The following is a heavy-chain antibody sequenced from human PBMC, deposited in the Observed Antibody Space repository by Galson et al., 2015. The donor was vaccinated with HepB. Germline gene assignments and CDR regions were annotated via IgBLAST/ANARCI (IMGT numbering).Heavy chain of an antibody. CDR3: ARELAPEYEQWLNLYYYYGMDV. CDR2: INSDGSST. D-gene: IGHD6-19*01. V-gene: IGHV3-74*01. Sequence: KGLVWVSRINSDGSSTSYADSVKGRFTISRDNAKNTLYLQMNSLRAEDTAVYYCARELAPEYEQWLNLYYYYGMDVWGQGTTVTVSS. J-gene: IGHJ6*02.